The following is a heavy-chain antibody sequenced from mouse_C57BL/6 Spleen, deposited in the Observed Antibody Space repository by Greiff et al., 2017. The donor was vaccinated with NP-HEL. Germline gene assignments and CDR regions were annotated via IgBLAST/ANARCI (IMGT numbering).Heavy chain of an antibody. V-gene: IGHV6-6*02. Sequence: EVQGVESGGGLVQPGGSMKLSCVASGFTFSNYWMNWVRQSPEKGLEWVAEIRLKSNNYATHYAESVKGRFTISRDDSKSSVYLQMNNLRAEDTGIYYCNGNAYWGQGTLVTVSA. CDR1: GFTFSNYW. D-gene: IGHD2-1*01. CDR2: IRLKSNNYAT. CDR3: NGNAY. J-gene: IGHJ3*01.